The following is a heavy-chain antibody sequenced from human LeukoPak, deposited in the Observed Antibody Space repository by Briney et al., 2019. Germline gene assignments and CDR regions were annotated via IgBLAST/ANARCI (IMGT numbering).Heavy chain of an antibody. CDR3: ARDSYYYGSGSLHTSHWYFDL. V-gene: IGHV1-18*01. D-gene: IGHD3-10*01. CDR2: ISAYNGNT. Sequence: ASVKVSCKASGYTFTSYGISWVRQAPGQGLEWMGWISAYNGNTNYAQKLQGRVTMTTDTSTSTAHMELRSLRSDDTAVYYCARDSYYYGSGSLHTSHWYFDLWGRGTLVTVSS. CDR1: GYTFTSYG. J-gene: IGHJ2*01.